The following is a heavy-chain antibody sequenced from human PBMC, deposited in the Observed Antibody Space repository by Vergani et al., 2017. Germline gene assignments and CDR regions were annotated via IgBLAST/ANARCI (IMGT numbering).Heavy chain of an antibody. J-gene: IGHJ2*01. CDR3: AREKRNWNLPGWYFDL. V-gene: IGHV3-23*01. CDR2: ISGSGGST. Sequence: EVQLLESGGGLVQPGGSLRLSCAASGFTFSSYAMSWVRQAPGKGLEWVSAISGSGGSTYYADSVKGRFNISRDNSKNTLYLQMNSLRAEDTAVYYCAREKRNWNLPGWYFDLWGRGTLVTVSS. D-gene: IGHD1-1*01. CDR1: GFTFSSYA.